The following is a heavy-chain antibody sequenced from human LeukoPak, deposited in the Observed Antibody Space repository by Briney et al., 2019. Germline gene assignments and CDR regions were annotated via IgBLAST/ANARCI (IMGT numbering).Heavy chain of an antibody. CDR2: ISSNGDST. V-gene: IGHV3-64D*09. CDR3: VEDRWVDY. CDR1: GFIFSPYA. J-gene: IGHJ4*02. Sequence: GGSLRLSCSASGFIFSPYAMHWVRQAPGKGLEYVSSISSNGDSTYYADSVKDRFTISRDNSKNTVYLQMSSLRVDDTAVYYCVEDRWVDYWGQGTLVTVSS. D-gene: IGHD4-23*01.